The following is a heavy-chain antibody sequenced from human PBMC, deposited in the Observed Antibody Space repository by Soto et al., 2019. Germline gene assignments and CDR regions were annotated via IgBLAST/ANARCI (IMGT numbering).Heavy chain of an antibody. CDR2: SYSGGRT. J-gene: IGHJ4*02. V-gene: IGHV3-66*01. Sequence: PGGSLRLSCAASGFTVSSNYMSWVRQAQGKGLERVTVSYSGGRTYYADSVKVRFTISRDNSKNTLYLQMNSLRADDTAVYYCARATGYSGYDPLYYFDYWGQGTLVTVSS. CDR3: ARATGYSGYDPLYYFDY. CDR1: GFTVSSNY. D-gene: IGHD5-12*01.